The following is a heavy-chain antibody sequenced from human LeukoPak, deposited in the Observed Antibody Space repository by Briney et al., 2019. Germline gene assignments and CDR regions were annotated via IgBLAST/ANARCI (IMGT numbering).Heavy chain of an antibody. CDR3: AREHLMVRGVMTNDY. V-gene: IGHV1-69*05. CDR1: GGTFSSYA. J-gene: IGHJ4*02. D-gene: IGHD3-10*01. Sequence: ASVKVSCKASGGTFSSYAISWVRQAPGQGLEWMGGIIPIFGTANYAQKFQGRVTMTTDTSTSTAYMELRSLRSDDTAVYYCAREHLMVRGVMTNDYWGQGTLVTVSS. CDR2: IIPIFGTA.